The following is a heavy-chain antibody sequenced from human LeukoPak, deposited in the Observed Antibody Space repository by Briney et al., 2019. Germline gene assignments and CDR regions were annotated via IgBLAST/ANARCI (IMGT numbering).Heavy chain of an antibody. V-gene: IGHV5-51*01. J-gene: IGHJ4*02. CDR3: ARLTGYCYSTTCHLDY. CDR2: IYPGDSDT. D-gene: IGHD2-2*01. CDR1: GYTFRYYW. Sequence: GESLKISCTGSGYTFRYYWIGWVRQMPGKGLEWMGIIYPGDSDTRYSPSFQGQVTISADKSISTAYLQWSSLKASDTAMYYCARLTGYCYSTTCHLDYWGQGTLVTVSS.